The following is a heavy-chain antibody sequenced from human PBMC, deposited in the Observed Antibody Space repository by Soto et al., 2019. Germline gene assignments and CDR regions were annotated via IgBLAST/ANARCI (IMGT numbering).Heavy chain of an antibody. V-gene: IGHV3-48*02. CDR1: GFSFSTYS. D-gene: IGHD1-26*01. CDR3: TRESTLTLGIVGAIYGDH. CDR2: ISSSSSTV. Sequence: EVQLVESGGGLEQPGGSLRLSCAASGFSFSTYSMNWVRQAPGKGLEWVSYISSSSSTVYYADSVKGRFTISRDNAKNSLYLQMNSLRDEDTAVYYCTRESTLTLGIVGAIYGDHWGQGTLVTVSS. J-gene: IGHJ4*02.